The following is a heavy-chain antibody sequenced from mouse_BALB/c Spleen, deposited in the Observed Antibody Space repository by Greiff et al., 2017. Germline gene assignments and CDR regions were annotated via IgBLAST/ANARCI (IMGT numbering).Heavy chain of an antibody. CDR3: ARSGYDFPYYAMDY. Sequence: EVKLMESGPGLVKPSQSLSLTCTVTGYSITSDYAWNWIRQFPGNKLEWMGYISYSGSTSYNPSLKSRISITRDTSKNQFFLQLNSVTTEDTATYYCARSGYDFPYYAMDYWGQGTSVTVSS. CDR2: ISYSGST. CDR1: GYSITSDYA. D-gene: IGHD2-4*01. V-gene: IGHV3-2*02. J-gene: IGHJ4*01.